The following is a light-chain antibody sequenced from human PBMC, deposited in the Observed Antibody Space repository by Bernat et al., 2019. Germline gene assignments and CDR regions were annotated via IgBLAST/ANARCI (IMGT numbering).Light chain of an antibody. CDR3: MQALQTRPIT. CDR2: LGS. V-gene: IGKV2-28*01. CDR1: QSLLHSNGYNY. Sequence: DIVMTQSPLSLPVTPGEPAPISCRSSQSLLHSNGYNYLDWYLQKPGQSPQLLIYLGSNRASGVPDRFSGSGSGTDFTLKISRVEAEDVGVYYCMQALQTRPITFGQGTRLEIK. J-gene: IGKJ5*01.